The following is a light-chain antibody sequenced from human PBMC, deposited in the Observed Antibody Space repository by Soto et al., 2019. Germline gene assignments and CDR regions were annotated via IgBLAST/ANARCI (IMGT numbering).Light chain of an antibody. CDR1: SSDLGRYNY. CDR3: CSYAGSDTLV. CDR2: DVA. J-gene: IGLJ1*01. Sequence: QSALTQPRSVSGSPGQSVTISCTGTSSDLGRYNYVTWYRQHPGEAPQLVMYDVAQRPTGVSDRLSGDKSGTTASRTISRLQADDEADYYRCSYAGSDTLVFGSGTKVTVL. V-gene: IGLV2-11*01.